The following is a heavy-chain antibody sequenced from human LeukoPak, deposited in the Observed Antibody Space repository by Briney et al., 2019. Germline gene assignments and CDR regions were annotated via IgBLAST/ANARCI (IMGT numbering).Heavy chain of an antibody. CDR2: IIPIFGTA. Sequence: SVKVSCKASGGTFSSYAISWVRQAPGQGLEWMGRIIPIFGTANYAQKFQGRVTITADKSPSTAYMELSSLRSEDTAVYYCARERSGYYTMVDYWGQGTLVTVSS. D-gene: IGHD3-22*01. J-gene: IGHJ4*02. V-gene: IGHV1-69*06. CDR3: ARERSGYYTMVDY. CDR1: GGTFSSYA.